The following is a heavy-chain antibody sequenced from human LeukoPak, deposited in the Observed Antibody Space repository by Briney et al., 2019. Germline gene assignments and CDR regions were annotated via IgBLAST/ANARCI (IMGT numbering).Heavy chain of an antibody. CDR1: GFTFSSYA. Sequence: GRSLRLSCAASGFTFSSYAMHWVRRAPGKGLEWVAVISYDGSNKYYADSVKGRFTISRDNSKNTLYLQMNSLRAEDTAVYYCAGDLGTHCSSTSCPRGAFDYWGQGTLVTVSS. CDR3: AGDLGTHCSSTSCPRGAFDY. CDR2: ISYDGSNK. J-gene: IGHJ4*02. D-gene: IGHD2-2*01. V-gene: IGHV3-30*04.